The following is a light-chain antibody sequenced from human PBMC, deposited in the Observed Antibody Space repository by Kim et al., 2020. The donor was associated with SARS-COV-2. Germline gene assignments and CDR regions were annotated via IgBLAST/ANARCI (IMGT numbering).Light chain of an antibody. J-gene: IGKJ5*01. CDR3: QQYGSSPRAT. CDR2: GAS. V-gene: IGKV3-20*01. CDR1: QSVSSSY. Sequence: REERAPRACRASQSVSSSYLAWDQQRPGPAPRLLIYGASSRATGIPDRFSGSGSGRDFTLTISRLEPEDCAVYCCQQYGSSPRATVGKGTRLEIK.